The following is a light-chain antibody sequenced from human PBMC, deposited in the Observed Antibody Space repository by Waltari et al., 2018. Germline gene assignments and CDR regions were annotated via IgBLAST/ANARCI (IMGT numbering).Light chain of an antibody. CDR3: QQYGSSPLLT. Sequence: EIVLTQSPGTLSLSPGERATLSCRASQSVSSSYLAWYQQKPGQAPRLLIYGASSRDNGIPDRFSGSGAGTDFTLTISRLEPEDFAVYYCQQYGSSPLLTFGGGTKVEIK. V-gene: IGKV3-20*01. CDR2: GAS. J-gene: IGKJ4*01. CDR1: QSVSSSY.